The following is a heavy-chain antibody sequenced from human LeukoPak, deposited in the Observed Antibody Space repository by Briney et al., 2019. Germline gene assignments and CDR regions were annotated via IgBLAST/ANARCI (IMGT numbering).Heavy chain of an antibody. CDR3: AREWNYYGSGIMDV. V-gene: IGHV3-7*01. J-gene: IGHJ6*04. Sequence: GGSLRLSCAASGFTFSSYWMSWVRQAPGKGLEWVANTKQDGGEKYYVGSVKGRFTVSRDNAKNSLYLQMNSLRAEDTAVYYCAREWNYYGSGIMDVWGKGTTVTVSS. D-gene: IGHD3-10*01. CDR1: GFTFSSYW. CDR2: TKQDGGEK.